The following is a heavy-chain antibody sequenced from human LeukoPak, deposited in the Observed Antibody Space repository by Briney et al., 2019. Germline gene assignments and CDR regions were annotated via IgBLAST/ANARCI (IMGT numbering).Heavy chain of an antibody. CDR1: GYTFTSYG. CDR3: ATEPPYYYDSSGYGQH. V-gene: IGHV1-18*01. Sequence: ASVKVSCKASGYTFTSYGISWVRQAPGQGLEWMGWISAYNGNTNYAQKFQGRVTMTEDTSTDTAYMELSSLRSEDTAVYYCATEPPYYYDSSGYGQHWGQGTLVTVSS. CDR2: ISAYNGNT. D-gene: IGHD3-22*01. J-gene: IGHJ1*01.